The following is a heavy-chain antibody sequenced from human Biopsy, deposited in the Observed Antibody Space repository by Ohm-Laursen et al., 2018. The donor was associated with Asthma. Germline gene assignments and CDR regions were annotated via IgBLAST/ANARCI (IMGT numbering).Heavy chain of an antibody. CDR3: ARAGALIVGATMGY. CDR1: GYTFTSYG. D-gene: IGHD1-26*01. J-gene: IGHJ4*02. V-gene: IGHV1-18*04. CDR2: ISAYNGNT. Sequence: GASVKVSCKASGYTFTSYGISWVRQAPGQGLEWMGWISAYNGNTNYAQKLQGRVTMTTDTSTSTVYMELSSLRSEDTAVYYCARAGALIVGATMGYWGQGTLVTVSS.